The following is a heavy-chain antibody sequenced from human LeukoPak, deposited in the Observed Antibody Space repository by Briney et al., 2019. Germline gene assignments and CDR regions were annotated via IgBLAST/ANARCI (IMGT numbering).Heavy chain of an antibody. CDR1: RFTFSSYG. Sequence: RGSLRLSRAASRFTFSSYGIHWVRQAPGKGLEWVAVMSYEGNNQYDTDSRKGRFTNTRANTRRTQYPQMNRMKAEDTAMYKRAKDKGGGYGNDAFDIWGGGTMVTVSS. J-gene: IGHJ3*02. CDR3: AKDKGGGYGNDAFDI. CDR2: MSYEGNNQ. V-gene: IGHV3-30*18. D-gene: IGHD3-16*01.